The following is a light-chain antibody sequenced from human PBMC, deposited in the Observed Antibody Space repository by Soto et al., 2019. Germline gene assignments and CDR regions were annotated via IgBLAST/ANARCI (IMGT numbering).Light chain of an antibody. Sequence: IALTQSTANMSGSPGEIDTISCRYSQSVSSNLAWYQQTPGQAPRPLIYDASTRAAGVPARFSGSGSGTEFTLTIRSLQSEDFALYYCQQYSQWPLYTCGKGPK. CDR3: QQYSQWPLYT. J-gene: IGKJ2*01. CDR2: DAS. CDR1: QSVSSN. V-gene: IGKV3-15*01.